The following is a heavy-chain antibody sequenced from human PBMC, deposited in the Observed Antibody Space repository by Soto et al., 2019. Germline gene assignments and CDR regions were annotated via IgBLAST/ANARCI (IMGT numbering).Heavy chain of an antibody. Sequence: GSLRLSCAASGFTFSTYWMDWVRQTPGKGLEWVANINQDGSEKNYVDSVKGRFTIYRDDAKNSLYLQMSSLTAEDSALYYCSRSLNSWGQGTLVTVSS. CDR1: GFTFSTYW. CDR3: SRSLNS. CDR2: INQDGSEK. J-gene: IGHJ4*02. V-gene: IGHV3-7*01.